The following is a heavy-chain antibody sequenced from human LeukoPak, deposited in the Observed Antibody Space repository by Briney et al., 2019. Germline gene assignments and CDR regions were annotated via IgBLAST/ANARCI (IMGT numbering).Heavy chain of an antibody. D-gene: IGHD3-16*01. J-gene: IGHJ3*02. CDR2: IIPIFGTA. CDR1: GGTFSSYA. Sequence: SVKVSCKASGGTFSSYAISWVRQAPGQGLEWMGRIIPIFGTANYAQKFQGRVAITTDESTSTAYMELSSLRSEDTAVYYCARVTHFGAFDIWGQGTMVTVSS. CDR3: ARVTHFGAFDI. V-gene: IGHV1-69*05.